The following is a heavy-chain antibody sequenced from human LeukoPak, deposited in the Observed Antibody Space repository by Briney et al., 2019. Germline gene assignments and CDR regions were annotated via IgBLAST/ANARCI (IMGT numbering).Heavy chain of an antibody. Sequence: SVKVSCKVSGDTFRSNAVSWVRQGPRQGLEWMGGIIPIFGITNYAQKLQGRITVTADKSTSTAYTELSSLRSEDTAVYYCARGITSGPYYYYYMDVWAKGTTVTVSS. CDR1: GDTFRSNA. J-gene: IGHJ6*03. CDR3: ARGITSGPYYYYYMDV. CDR2: IIPIFGIT. D-gene: IGHD3-3*01. V-gene: IGHV1-69*10.